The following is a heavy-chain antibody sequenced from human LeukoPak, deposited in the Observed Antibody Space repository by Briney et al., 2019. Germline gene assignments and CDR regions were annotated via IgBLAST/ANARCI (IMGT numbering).Heavy chain of an antibody. V-gene: IGHV4-39*02. CDR3: ARENYYDSPDLDY. J-gene: IGHJ4*02. Sequence: PSEALSLTCSVSGGSISGPSFYWAWIRQPPGKGLVWIGNIYNNGSTYYNPSLKSRVTISVDTSKNQFSLILNSVTAADTAVYYCARENYYDSPDLDYWGQGTLVTVSS. CDR1: GGSISGPSFY. CDR2: IYNNGST. D-gene: IGHD3-22*01.